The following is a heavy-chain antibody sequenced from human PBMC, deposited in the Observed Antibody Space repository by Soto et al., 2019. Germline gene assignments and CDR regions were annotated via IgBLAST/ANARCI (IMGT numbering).Heavy chain of an antibody. CDR2: IIPIFGTA. V-gene: IGHV1-69*13. Sequence: SVKVSCKASGYIFTSYYMHWVRQAPGQGLEWMGGIIPIFGTANYAQKFQGRVTITADESTSTAYMELSSLRSEDTAVYYCARDLGEWATALNWFDPWGQGTLVTVSS. J-gene: IGHJ5*02. CDR3: ARDLGEWATALNWFDP. D-gene: IGHD3-16*01. CDR1: GYIFTSYY.